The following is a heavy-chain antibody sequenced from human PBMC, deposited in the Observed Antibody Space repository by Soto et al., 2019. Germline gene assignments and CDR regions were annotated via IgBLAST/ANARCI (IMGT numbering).Heavy chain of an antibody. CDR1: GDTFTDYY. CDR2: VNPSGGHT. J-gene: IGHJ4*02. Sequence: QVQLMQSGAEVKKPGASVKVSCKASGDTFTDYYIHWVRQAPGQGLEWMGTVNPSGGHTTYAQHFLGRVTMTRDTSTSTLYMELTSLTSDDPAIYYCARGGHVVVVTAALDSWGQGTLVTVSS. D-gene: IGHD2-21*02. V-gene: IGHV1-46*01. CDR3: ARGGHVVVVTAALDS.